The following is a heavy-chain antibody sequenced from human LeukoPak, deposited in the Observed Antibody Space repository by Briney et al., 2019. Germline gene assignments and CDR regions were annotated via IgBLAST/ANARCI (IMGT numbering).Heavy chain of an antibody. J-gene: IGHJ3*02. V-gene: IGHV4-59*01. CDR3: ARAAPGFYDSSGYYYVGAFDI. CDR2: IYYSGST. CDR1: GGSISSYY. Sequence: PSETLSLTCTVSGGSISSYYWSWIRQPPGKGLEWIGYIYYSGSTNYNPSLKSRVTISVDTSKNQFSLKLSSVTAADTAVYYCARAAPGFYDSSGYYYVGAFDIWGQGTMVTVSS. D-gene: IGHD3-22*01.